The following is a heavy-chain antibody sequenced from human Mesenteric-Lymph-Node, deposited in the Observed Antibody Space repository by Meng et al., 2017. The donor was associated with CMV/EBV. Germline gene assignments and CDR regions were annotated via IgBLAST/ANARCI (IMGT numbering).Heavy chain of an antibody. CDR2: IQYDGSNK. V-gene: IGHV3-30*02. Sequence: GESLKISCAASAFTFSAYDMNWVRQAPGKGLEWVAFIQYDGSNKYYPGSVKGRFTISRDNSKNTLYLQMNSLRAEDTAVYYCAKDRAGGSSGRFDYWGQGTLVTVSS. J-gene: IGHJ4*02. D-gene: IGHD6-19*01. CDR3: AKDRAGGSSGRFDY. CDR1: AFTFSAYD.